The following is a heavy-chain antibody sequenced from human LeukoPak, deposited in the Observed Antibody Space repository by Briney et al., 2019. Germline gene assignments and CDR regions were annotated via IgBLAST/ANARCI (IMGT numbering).Heavy chain of an antibody. V-gene: IGHV3-74*01. D-gene: IGHD1-26*01. CDR2: LHSDGSNT. J-gene: IGHJ4*02. CDR1: GFTFSGFW. CDR3: ARDSGGYPGHFDY. Sequence: GGSLRLSCAASGFTFSGFWMHWVRQAPGKGQVWISRLHSDGSNTDYADSVKGRFTISRNNAKNTPYLQMNSLSAEDTAVYYCARDSGGYPGHFDYWGQGTLVTVSS.